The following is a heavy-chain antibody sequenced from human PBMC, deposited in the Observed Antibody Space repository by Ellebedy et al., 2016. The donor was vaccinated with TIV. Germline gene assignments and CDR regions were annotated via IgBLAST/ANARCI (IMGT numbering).Heavy chain of an antibody. D-gene: IGHD3-22*01. CDR2: IYYSGST. CDR3: ARGPLLEHYDSSGYYDY. J-gene: IGHJ4*02. CDR1: GGSISSSNW. Sequence: LSETLSLTCTVSGGSISSSNWWSWIRQPPGKGLEWIGYIYYSGSTNYNPSLKSRVTISVDTSKNQFSLKLSSVTAADTAVYYCARGPLLEHYDSSGYYDYWGQGTLVTVSS. V-gene: IGHV4-59*08.